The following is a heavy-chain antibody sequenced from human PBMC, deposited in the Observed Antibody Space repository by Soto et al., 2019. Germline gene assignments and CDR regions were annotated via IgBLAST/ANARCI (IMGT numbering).Heavy chain of an antibody. Sequence: QVQLQESGPGLVKPSETLSLTCSVSGGSISSHYWNWIRQPAGKGLEWIGRIYSSGSTNYNPSHKSRVTMFVDTSKNQFSLRLTSVTDADTAVYYCARTPPHTNSEQKNWFDPWGQGTLVTVSS. V-gene: IGHV4-4*07. CDR2: IYSSGST. D-gene: IGHD2-8*01. CDR1: GGSISSHY. J-gene: IGHJ5*02. CDR3: ARTPPHTNSEQKNWFDP.